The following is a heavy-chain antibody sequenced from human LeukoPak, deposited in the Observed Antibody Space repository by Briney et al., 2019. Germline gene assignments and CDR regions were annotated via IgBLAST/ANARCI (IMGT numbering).Heavy chain of an antibody. CDR1: GFTFGSYS. J-gene: IGHJ3*02. D-gene: IGHD6-13*01. CDR2: ISSSSSYI. V-gene: IGHV3-21*01. CDR3: ARDIAAAGDAFDI. Sequence: GGSLRPSCAASGFTFGSYSMNWVRQAPGKGLEWVSSISSSSSYIYYADSVKGRFTISRDNAKNSLYLQMNSLRAEDTAVYYCARDIAAAGDAFDIWGQGTMVTVSS.